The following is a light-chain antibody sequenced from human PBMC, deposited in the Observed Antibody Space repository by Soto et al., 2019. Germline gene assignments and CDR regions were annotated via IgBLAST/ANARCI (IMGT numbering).Light chain of an antibody. CDR1: QSIRRS. J-gene: IGKJ1*01. Sequence: DIQMTQSPSSLSASVADRVTITCRASQSIRRSLNWYQQKPGKAPKLLIYAASSLQSGVPSRFSGSGYGTDFTLTISRLEPEDFAVYYCQQYGSSPWTFGQGTKVDIK. V-gene: IGKV1-39*01. CDR3: QQYGSSPWT. CDR2: AAS.